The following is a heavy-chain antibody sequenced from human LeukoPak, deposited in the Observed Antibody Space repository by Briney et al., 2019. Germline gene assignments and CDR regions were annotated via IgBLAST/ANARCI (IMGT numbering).Heavy chain of an antibody. CDR1: GYTFTSYG. CDR3: AREYYYDSSGYYSNRHDAFDI. Sequence: ALVKVSCKASGYTFTSYGISWVRQAPGQGLEWMGWINPNSGGTNYAQKFQGRVTMTRDTSISTAYMELSRLRSDDTAVYYCAREYYYDSSGYYSNRHDAFDIWGQGTMVTVSS. J-gene: IGHJ3*02. V-gene: IGHV1-2*02. D-gene: IGHD3-22*01. CDR2: INPNSGGT.